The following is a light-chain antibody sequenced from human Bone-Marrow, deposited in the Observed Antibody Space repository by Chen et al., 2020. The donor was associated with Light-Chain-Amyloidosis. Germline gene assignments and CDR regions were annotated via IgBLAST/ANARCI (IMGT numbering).Light chain of an antibody. CDR2: EDD. CDR1: SGSIATNY. V-gene: IGLV6-57*01. CDR3: QSYQGSSQGV. Sequence: NFMLTQPHSVSESPGKTVIISCTRSSGSIATNYVQWYQQRPGSSPTTVIYEDDQRPSGVPDRVSASIDRSSTAASLPISGLKTEDEADYYCQSYQGSSQGVFGGGTKLTVL. J-gene: IGLJ3*02.